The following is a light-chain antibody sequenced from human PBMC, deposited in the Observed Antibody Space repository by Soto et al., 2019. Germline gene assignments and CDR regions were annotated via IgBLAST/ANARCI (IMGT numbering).Light chain of an antibody. CDR3: QQRSNGPIT. J-gene: IGKJ5*01. Sequence: EIVLTQSPATLSLSPGERATLSFRASQSVSSYLAWYQQKPGQAPRLLIYDASNRATGIPARFSGSGSGTDFTLTISSLEPEDVAVYYCQQRSNGPITFGQGTRLEIK. CDR1: QSVSSY. CDR2: DAS. V-gene: IGKV3-11*01.